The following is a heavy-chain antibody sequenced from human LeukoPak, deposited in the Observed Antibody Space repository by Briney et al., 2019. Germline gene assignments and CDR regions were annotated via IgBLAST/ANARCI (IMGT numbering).Heavy chain of an antibody. D-gene: IGHD3-3*01. Sequence: GGSLRLSCAASGFTFSSYAMSWVRQAPGKGLEWVSAISGSAGSTYYADSVKGRFTISRDIAKNTLYLQMNSLRAEDTGVYYCAKDHYWSIDYWGRGTLVTVSS. J-gene: IGHJ4*02. CDR2: ISGSAGST. CDR1: GFTFSSYA. V-gene: IGHV3-23*01. CDR3: AKDHYWSIDY.